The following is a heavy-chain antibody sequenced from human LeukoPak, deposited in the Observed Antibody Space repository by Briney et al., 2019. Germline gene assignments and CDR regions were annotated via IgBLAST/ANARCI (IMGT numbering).Heavy chain of an antibody. D-gene: IGHD3-16*01. Sequence: WASVKVSCKASGGTFSTYVITWVRQAPGQGLEWMGGIIPVFGTTNNAQKFHGRVTITTDESMSTAYMELSSLRSEDTAVYYCARCLGECQLVSWFDPWGQGTLVTVSS. V-gene: IGHV1-69*05. CDR3: ARCLGECQLVSWFDP. CDR2: IIPVFGTT. CDR1: GGTFSTYV. J-gene: IGHJ5*02.